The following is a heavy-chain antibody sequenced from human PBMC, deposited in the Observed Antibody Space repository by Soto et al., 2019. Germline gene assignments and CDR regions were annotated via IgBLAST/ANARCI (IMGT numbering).Heavy chain of an antibody. D-gene: IGHD3-22*01. Sequence: PSETLSLTCSFSGDSVTSHYLAWIRQSPEKGLEWIGYMHYTGFSHYNPSLKSRLTISVDRSKNQFSLKLSSVTAEDTAVYYCAREEYYYDSSGYYRSDAFDIWGQGTMVTVSS. CDR2: MHYTGFS. CDR1: GDSVTSHY. J-gene: IGHJ3*02. CDR3: AREEYYYDSSGYYRSDAFDI. V-gene: IGHV4-59*02.